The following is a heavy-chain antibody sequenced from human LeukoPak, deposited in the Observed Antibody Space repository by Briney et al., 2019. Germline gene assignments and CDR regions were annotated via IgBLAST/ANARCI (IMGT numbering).Heavy chain of an antibody. V-gene: IGHV4-38-2*02. D-gene: IGHD2-15*01. CDR1: GYSISSGYY. CDR3: ARVNHCSGGSCYSGVLAYFDY. J-gene: IGHJ4*02. Sequence: SETLSLTCTVSGYSISSGYYWGWIRQPPGKGLEWIGSIYHSGSTYYNPSLKSRVTISVDTSKNQFSLKLSSVTDADTAVYYCARVNHCSGGSCYSGVLAYFDYWGQGTLVTVSS. CDR2: IYHSGST.